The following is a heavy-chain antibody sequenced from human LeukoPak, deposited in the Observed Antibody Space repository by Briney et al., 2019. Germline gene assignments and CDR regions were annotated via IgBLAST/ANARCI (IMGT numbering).Heavy chain of an antibody. V-gene: IGHV3-23*01. Sequence: ASLRLSCAASGFMFSSYGMSWVRPAPGKGLEWVSAISSGGGYSIYYADSVKGRSTISRDNSKNTLDLQMNSLRAEDTAVYYCARSSSWYRALDFWGQGTLVTVSS. CDR3: ARSSSWYRALDF. CDR2: ISSGGGYSI. D-gene: IGHD6-13*01. J-gene: IGHJ4*02. CDR1: GFMFSSYG.